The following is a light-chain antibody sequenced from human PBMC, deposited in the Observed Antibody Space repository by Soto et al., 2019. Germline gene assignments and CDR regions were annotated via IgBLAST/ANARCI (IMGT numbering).Light chain of an antibody. J-gene: IGLJ2*01. V-gene: IGLV2-14*01. CDR3: SAYTSSSTPVV. CDR2: EVS. CDR1: SSDVGGYNY. Sequence: QSALTQPASVSGSPGQSITISCTGTSSDVGGYNYVSWYQQHPGKAPKLMIYEVSNRPSGVSNRFSGSKSGNTASLTISGLQAEDEAEYYCSAYTSSSTPVVLGGGTKLTVL.